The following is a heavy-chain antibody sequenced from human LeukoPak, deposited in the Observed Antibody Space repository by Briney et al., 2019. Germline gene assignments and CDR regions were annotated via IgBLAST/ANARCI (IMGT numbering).Heavy chain of an antibody. CDR1: GFTFSSYA. D-gene: IGHD1-26*01. CDR2: ISYDGSNK. V-gene: IGHV3-30-3*01. Sequence: PGRSLRLSCAASGFTFSSYAMHWVRQAPGKGLEWVAVISYDGSNKYYADSVKGRFTISRDNSKNTLYLQMNSLRAEDTAVYYCAKDEAVGALPPEFDYWGQGILVTVSS. CDR3: AKDEAVGALPPEFDY. J-gene: IGHJ4*02.